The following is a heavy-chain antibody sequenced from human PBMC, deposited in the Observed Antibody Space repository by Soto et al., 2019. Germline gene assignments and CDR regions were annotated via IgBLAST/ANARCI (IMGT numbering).Heavy chain of an antibody. D-gene: IGHD5-12*01. J-gene: IGHJ4*02. CDR2: INHSGST. CDR3: ARARDGYNSGFGY. Sequence: QVQLQQWGAGLLKPSETLSLTCAVYGGSFSGYYWSWIRQPPGKGLEWIGEINHSGSTNYNPSLKSRVTISVDTSKNQFSLKLSSVTAADTAVYYCARARDGYNSGFGYWGQGTLVTVSS. V-gene: IGHV4-34*01. CDR1: GGSFSGYY.